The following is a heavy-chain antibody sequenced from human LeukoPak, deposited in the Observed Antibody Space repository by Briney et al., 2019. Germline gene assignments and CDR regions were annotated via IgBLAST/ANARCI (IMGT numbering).Heavy chain of an antibody. V-gene: IGHV3-30*03. CDR1: GFTFSSYG. Sequence: PGRSLRLSCAASGFTFSSYGMHWVRQAPGKGLEWVAVISYDGSNKYYADSVKGRFTISRDYSKNTLYLQMNSLRAEDTAVYYCAREEGLVLDYWGQGTLVNVSS. CDR3: AREEGLVLDY. J-gene: IGHJ4*02. D-gene: IGHD2-8*02. CDR2: ISYDGSNK.